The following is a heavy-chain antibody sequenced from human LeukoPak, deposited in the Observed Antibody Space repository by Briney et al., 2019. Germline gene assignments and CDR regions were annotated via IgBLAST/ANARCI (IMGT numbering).Heavy chain of an antibody. CDR2: INSDGSSI. V-gene: IGHV3-74*01. J-gene: IGHJ4*02. CDR1: GFTFSSYW. Sequence: GGPLRLSCAASGFTFSSYWMHWVRQAPGKGLVWVSRINSDGSSISYADSVKGRFTISRDNAKNTLYLQMNSLRAEDTAVYYCARVRLHKTKYYFDYRGQGTLVTVSS. CDR3: ARVRLHKTKYYFDY. D-gene: IGHD5/OR15-5a*01.